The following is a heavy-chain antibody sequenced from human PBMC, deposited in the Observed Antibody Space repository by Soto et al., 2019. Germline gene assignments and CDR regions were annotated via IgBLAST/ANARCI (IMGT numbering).Heavy chain of an antibody. CDR3: ARDRGYDAHDYYYNAMDV. CDR1: GFTFRTYT. CDR2: IRGFSPYT. Sequence: GGSLRLSCISSGFTFRTYTMNWVRQAPGKGLEWVSGIRGFSPYTFYAESVKGRFTISRNNAKNSLYLQMDSLRAEDTAVYYCARDRGYDAHDYYYNAMDVWGQGTTVTVSS. J-gene: IGHJ6*02. V-gene: IGHV3-21*01. D-gene: IGHD3-10*01.